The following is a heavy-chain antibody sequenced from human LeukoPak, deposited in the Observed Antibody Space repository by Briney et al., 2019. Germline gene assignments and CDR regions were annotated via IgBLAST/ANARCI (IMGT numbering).Heavy chain of an antibody. D-gene: IGHD3-3*02. Sequence: KPSETLSLTCAVYGGSFSGYYWSWIRQPPGKGLEWIGEINHSGSTNYNPSLKSRVTISVDTSKNQFSLKLNSVTAADTAVYYCAADLQAFAFDIWGQGTMVTVSS. CDR1: GGSFSGYY. CDR2: INHSGST. CDR3: AADLQAFAFDI. V-gene: IGHV4-34*09. J-gene: IGHJ3*02.